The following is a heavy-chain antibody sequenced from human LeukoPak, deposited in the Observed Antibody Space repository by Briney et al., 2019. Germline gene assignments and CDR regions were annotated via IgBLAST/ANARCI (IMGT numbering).Heavy chain of an antibody. J-gene: IGHJ4*02. CDR3: AGGGEAARSLAY. CDR2: IYNGGTT. CDR1: GVFSNY. Sequence: GGSLRLSCAASGVFSNYMTWVRQAPGKGLEWVSVIYNGGTTYYADSVKGRFTISRDNSKSTLFVYLQMNSLRTDDTALYYCAGGGEAARSLAYWGQGALVTVSS. V-gene: IGHV3-66*02. D-gene: IGHD6-6*01.